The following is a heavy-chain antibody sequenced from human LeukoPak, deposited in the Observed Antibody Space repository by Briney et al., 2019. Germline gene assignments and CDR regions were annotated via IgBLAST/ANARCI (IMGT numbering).Heavy chain of an antibody. Sequence: ASVKVSCKASGYTFTTYDISWVRQAPGQGLEWMGWISAYNGNTNYAQKFQGRVTMTTDTSTSTAYMELRSLRSDDTAVYYCAKSSGQTQYYYYYYIDVWGKGTTVTVSS. CDR2: ISAYNGNT. D-gene: IGHD6-19*01. J-gene: IGHJ6*03. CDR1: GYTFTTYD. CDR3: AKSSGQTQYYYYYYIDV. V-gene: IGHV1-18*01.